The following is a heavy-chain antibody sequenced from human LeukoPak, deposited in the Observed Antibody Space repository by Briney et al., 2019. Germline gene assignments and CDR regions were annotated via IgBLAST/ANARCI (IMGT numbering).Heavy chain of an antibody. V-gene: IGHV4-34*01. CDR3: ARVGRRITIFGVGPRAGWFDP. Sequence: TLPLTPAVDERSFSGECWTWSRQPPGKRLDWIGEINHSGSTNYNPSLKSRVTISVDTSKNQFSLKLSSVTAADTAVYYCARVGRRITIFGVGPRAGWFDPWGQGTLVTVSS. CDR1: ERSFSGEC. CDR2: INHSGST. J-gene: IGHJ5*02. D-gene: IGHD3-3*01.